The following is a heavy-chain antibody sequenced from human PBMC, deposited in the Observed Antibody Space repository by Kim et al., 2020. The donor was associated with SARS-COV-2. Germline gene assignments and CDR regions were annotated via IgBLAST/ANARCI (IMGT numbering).Heavy chain of an antibody. V-gene: IGHV1-2*02. CDR1: GYTFTGYY. Sequence: ASVKVSCKASGYTFTGYYMHWVRQAPGQGLEWMGWINPNSGGTNYAQKFQGRVTMTRDTSISTAYMELSRLRSDDTAVYYCARDYGAQAIRSPGGFDPWGQGTLVTVSS. J-gene: IGHJ5*02. CDR2: INPNSGGT. D-gene: IGHD2-8*01. CDR3: ARDYGAQAIRSPGGFDP.